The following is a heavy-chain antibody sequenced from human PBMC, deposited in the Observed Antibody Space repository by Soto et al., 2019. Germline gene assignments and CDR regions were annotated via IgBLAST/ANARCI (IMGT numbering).Heavy chain of an antibody. J-gene: IGHJ4*02. D-gene: IGHD2-21*01. CDR1: DFAFSTYN. CDR2: ISSRSNTI. Sequence: EVNLVESGGGQVQPGGSLILSCVASDFAFSTYNMNWVRQAPGKGLEWVSYISSRSNTIYYADSVKGRFTISRDNAKNSLYLQMNSLRDEDTAMYFCVRFPHVWSVDSCGQGTLVTVFS. CDR3: VRFPHVWSVDS. V-gene: IGHV3-48*02.